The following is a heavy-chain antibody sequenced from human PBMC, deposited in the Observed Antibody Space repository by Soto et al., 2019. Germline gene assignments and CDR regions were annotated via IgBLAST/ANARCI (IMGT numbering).Heavy chain of an antibody. CDR3: ARRGGGGTLGY. CDR1: GYTFTSYY. V-gene: IGHV1-46*01. Sequence: QVQLVQSGAEVKKPGASVKVSCKASGYTFTSYYMHWVRQAPGQGLEWMGIINPSGGSTSYAQKFQGKVTMTRDISTCRVYIDLGSLRSEDTAVDSCARRGGGGTLGYWGQGTLVTVSS. CDR2: INPSGGST. D-gene: IGHD2-15*01. J-gene: IGHJ4*02.